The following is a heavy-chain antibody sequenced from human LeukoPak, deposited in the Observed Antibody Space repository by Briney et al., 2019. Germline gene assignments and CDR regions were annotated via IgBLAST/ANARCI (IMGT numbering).Heavy chain of an antibody. CDR3: ARDLEGSGSFYRPSYDY. CDR1: GFTFSSYE. V-gene: IGHV3-48*03. D-gene: IGHD3-10*01. Sequence: GGSLRLSCAASGFTFSSYEMNWVRQAPGKGLEWVSYISSSGSTIYYADSVKGRFTISRDNAKNSLYLQMNSLRAEDTAVYYCARDLEGSGSFYRPSYDYWGQGTLVTVSS. J-gene: IGHJ4*02. CDR2: ISSSGSTI.